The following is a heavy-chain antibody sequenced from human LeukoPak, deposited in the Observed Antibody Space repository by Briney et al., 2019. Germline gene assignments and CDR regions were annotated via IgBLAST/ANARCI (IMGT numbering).Heavy chain of an antibody. Sequence: SETLSLTCTVSGGSISSYYWSWIRQPAGKGLEWIGRIYTSGSTNYNPSLKSRVTMSVDTSKNQFSLKLSSVTAADTAVYYCARDSSSWYGEPIRAFDIWGQGTMVTVSS. V-gene: IGHV4-4*07. CDR3: ARDSSSWYGEPIRAFDI. J-gene: IGHJ3*02. CDR2: IYTSGST. CDR1: GGSISSYY. D-gene: IGHD6-13*01.